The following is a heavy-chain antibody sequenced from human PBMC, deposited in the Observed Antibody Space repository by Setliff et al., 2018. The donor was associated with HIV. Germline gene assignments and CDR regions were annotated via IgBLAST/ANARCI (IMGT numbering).Heavy chain of an antibody. CDR1: GGSFSGYY. V-gene: IGHV4-34*12. J-gene: IGHJ4*02. Sequence: SETLSLTCAVYGGSFSGYYWSWIRQPPGKGLEWIGEIIHSGSTNYNPSLKSRVTISVDTSKNQFSLELSPVTAADTAVYYCARRSGWSLDYWGQGTLVTVSS. CDR3: ARRSGWSLDY. CDR2: IIHSGST. D-gene: IGHD6-19*01.